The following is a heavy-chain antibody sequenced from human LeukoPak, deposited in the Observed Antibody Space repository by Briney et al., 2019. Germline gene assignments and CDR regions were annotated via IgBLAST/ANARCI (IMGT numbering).Heavy chain of an antibody. D-gene: IGHD4-17*01. V-gene: IGHV1-69*13. J-gene: IGHJ3*02. Sequence: SVKVSCKASGGTFSSYAISWVRQAPGQGLEWVGGIIPIFGTANYAQKFQGRVTVTADESTSTAYMELSSLRSEDTAVYYCARLSGDYIAFDMWGQGTMVTVSS. CDR2: IIPIFGTA. CDR1: GGTFSSYA. CDR3: ARLSGDYIAFDM.